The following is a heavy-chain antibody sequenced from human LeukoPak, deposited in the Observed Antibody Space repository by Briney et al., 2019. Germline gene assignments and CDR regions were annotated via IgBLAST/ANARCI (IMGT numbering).Heavy chain of an antibody. CDR2: ISWNSGSI. D-gene: IGHD6-13*01. CDR3: AKLSS. CDR1: GFTFDDYA. Sequence: PGGSLRLSCAASGFTFDDYAMHWVRQAPGKGLEWVSGISWNSGSIGYADSVKGRFTISRDNAKNSLYLQMNSLRAGDTALYYCAKLSSWGQGTLVTVSS. V-gene: IGHV3-9*01. J-gene: IGHJ4*02.